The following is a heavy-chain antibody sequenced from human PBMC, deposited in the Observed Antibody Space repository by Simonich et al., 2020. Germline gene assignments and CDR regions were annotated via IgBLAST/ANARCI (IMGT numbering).Heavy chain of an antibody. D-gene: IGHD3-9*01. CDR2: IKQDGSEK. CDR1: GFTFSSYW. J-gene: IGHJ4*02. CDR3: ARFRGRYFDWLFDY. Sequence: EVQLVESGGGLVQPGGSLRLSCAASGFTFSSYWMSWVRQAPGKGLEWGANIKQDGSEKYYVDYVKGRFTISRDNAKNSLYLQMNSLRAEDTAVYYCARFRGRYFDWLFDYWGQGTLVTVSS. V-gene: IGHV3-7*01.